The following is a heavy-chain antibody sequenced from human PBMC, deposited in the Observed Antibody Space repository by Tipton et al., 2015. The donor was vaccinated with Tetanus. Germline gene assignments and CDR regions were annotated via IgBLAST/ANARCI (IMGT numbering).Heavy chain of an antibody. CDR2: IIPAFTTV. Sequence: QLVQSGPEVKKPGSSVKVSCKASGGGFSKFAISWVRQAPGQGLELMGTIIPAFTTVTYEQKFRGRVTITADGSTSTAYMELSSLTSDDTAVYYCARVQTATYSFYYYGVDVWGQGTTVTVSS. J-gene: IGHJ6*02. CDR3: ARVQTATYSFYYYGVDV. D-gene: IGHD2-15*01. V-gene: IGHV1-69*18. CDR1: GGGFSKFA.